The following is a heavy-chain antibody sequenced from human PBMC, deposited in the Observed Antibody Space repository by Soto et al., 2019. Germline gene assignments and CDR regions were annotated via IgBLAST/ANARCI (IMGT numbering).Heavy chain of an antibody. CDR3: ARDPFPLRYFDWPPL. J-gene: IGHJ4*02. CDR2: IYYSGST. CDR1: GGSISSGGYY. Sequence: LSLTCTVSGGSISSGGYYWSWIRQHPGKGLEWIGYIYYSGSTYYNPSLKSRVTISVDTSKNQFSLKLSSVTAADTAVYYCARDPFPLRYFDWPPLWGQGTLVTVSS. V-gene: IGHV4-31*03. D-gene: IGHD3-9*01.